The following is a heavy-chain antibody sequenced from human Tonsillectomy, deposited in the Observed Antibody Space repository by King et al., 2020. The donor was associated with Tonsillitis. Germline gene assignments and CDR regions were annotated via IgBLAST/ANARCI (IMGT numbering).Heavy chain of an antibody. Sequence: GQLVQSGAEVKKPGASVKVSCKASGYTFISFDINWVRQATGQGLEWMGWMNPNSGYTGYAQKFQGRVTMTRNTSISTAYMELSSLRSEDTAVYYCARGPYNWNDGWFDPWGQGTLVTVSS. CDR2: MNPNSGYT. V-gene: IGHV1-8*01. CDR1: GYTFISFD. J-gene: IGHJ5*02. CDR3: ARGPYNWNDGWFDP. D-gene: IGHD1-1*01.